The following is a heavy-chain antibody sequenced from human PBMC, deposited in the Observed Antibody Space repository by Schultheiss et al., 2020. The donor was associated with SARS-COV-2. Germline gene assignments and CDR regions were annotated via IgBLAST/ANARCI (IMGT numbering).Heavy chain of an antibody. CDR3: VRADYGANSEFDY. J-gene: IGHJ4*02. CDR2: ISGSGGST. CDR1: GFTVSSNY. Sequence: GGSLRLSCAASGFTVSSNYMSWVRQAPGKGLEWVSAISGSGGSTYYADSVKGRFTISRDNSKNTLYLQMNSLRAEDTAVYYCVRADYGANSEFDYWGQGTLVTVSS. V-gene: IGHV3-23*01. D-gene: IGHD4-23*01.